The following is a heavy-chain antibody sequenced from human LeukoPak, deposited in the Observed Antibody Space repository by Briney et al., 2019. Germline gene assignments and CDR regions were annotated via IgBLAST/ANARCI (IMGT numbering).Heavy chain of an antibody. V-gene: IGHV1-2*06. Sequence: ASVKVSCKASGYTFTGYYMHWVRQAPGQGLEWMGRINPNSGGTNYAQKFQGRVTMTRDTSISTAYMELSRLRSDDTAVYYCARDLGVVVPAATLGYYYYYYMDVWGRGTTVTVSS. CDR3: ARDLGVVVPAATLGYYYYYYMDV. J-gene: IGHJ6*03. D-gene: IGHD2-2*01. CDR1: GYTFTGYY. CDR2: INPNSGGT.